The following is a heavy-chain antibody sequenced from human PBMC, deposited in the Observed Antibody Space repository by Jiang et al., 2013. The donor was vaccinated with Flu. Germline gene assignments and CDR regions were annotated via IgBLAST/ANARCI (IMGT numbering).Heavy chain of an antibody. CDR3: ARDQVPLAVVTATRFDY. D-gene: IGHD2-21*02. CDR2: PSGGST. J-gene: IGHJ4*02. V-gene: IGHV1-46*01. Sequence: PSGGSTSYAQKFQGRVTMTRDTSTSTVYMELSSLRSEDTAVYYCARDQVPLAVVTATRFDYWGQGTLVTVSS.